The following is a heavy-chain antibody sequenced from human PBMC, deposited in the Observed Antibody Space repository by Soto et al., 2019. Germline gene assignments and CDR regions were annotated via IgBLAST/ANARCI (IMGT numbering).Heavy chain of an antibody. CDR2: TYYRSKWYN. J-gene: IGHJ4*02. CDR1: GDSVSSNSAA. Sequence: SQTLSLTCAISGDSVSSNSAAWNWIRQSPSRGLEWLGRTYYRSKWYNDYAVSVKSRITINPDTSKNQFSLQLNSVTPEDTAVDYCARQSVLRYFDWPLDYWGQGTLVTVSS. D-gene: IGHD3-9*01. V-gene: IGHV6-1*01. CDR3: ARQSVLRYFDWPLDY.